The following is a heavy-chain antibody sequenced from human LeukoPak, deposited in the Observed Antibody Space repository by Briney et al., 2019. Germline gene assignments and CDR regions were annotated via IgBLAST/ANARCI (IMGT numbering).Heavy chain of an antibody. CDR3: ARAPRKWWPVKT. J-gene: IGHJ5*02. CDR1: GGSFSGYY. CDR2: INHSGST. Sequence: SETLSLTCAVYGGSFSGYYWSWIRQPPGKGLEWIGEINHSGSTNYNPSLKSRVTISADTSKNQFSLKLSSVTAADTAVYYCARAPRKWWPVKTWGQGTLVTVSS. V-gene: IGHV4-34*01. D-gene: IGHD2-15*01.